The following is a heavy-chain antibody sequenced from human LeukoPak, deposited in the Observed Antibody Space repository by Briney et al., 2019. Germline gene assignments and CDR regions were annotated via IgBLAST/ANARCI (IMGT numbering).Heavy chain of an antibody. J-gene: IGHJ5*02. D-gene: IGHD4-17*01. CDR2: IHTSGDT. V-gene: IGHV3-53*01. Sequence: PGGSLRLSCTASEFTFSNAWMSWVRQAPGKGLEWVSAIHTSGDTCYADSVKGRFTISRDTSKNTLYLQINSLRVEDTAVYYCIVFGDSNHWGQGTLVTVSS. CDR1: EFTFSNAW. CDR3: IVFGDSNH.